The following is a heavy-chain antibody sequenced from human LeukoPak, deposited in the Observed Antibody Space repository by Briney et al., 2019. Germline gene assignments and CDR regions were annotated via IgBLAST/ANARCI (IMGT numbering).Heavy chain of an antibody. D-gene: IGHD4-17*01. CDR2: ITGGHYAT. V-gene: IGHV3-23*01. Sequence: GGSLSLSCAASGFTFSSYSMNWVRQAPGKGLEWVSSITGGHYATYNTDSVKGRFTISRDNAKNTLYLQMNSLRADDTAIYYCTKDPNGDYIGAFDPWGQGTLVTVSS. J-gene: IGHJ5*02. CDR3: TKDPNGDYIGAFDP. CDR1: GFTFSSYS.